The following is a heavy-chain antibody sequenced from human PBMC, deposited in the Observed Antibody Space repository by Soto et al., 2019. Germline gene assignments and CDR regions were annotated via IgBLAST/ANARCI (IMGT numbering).Heavy chain of an antibody. CDR1: GYTFTSYA. CDR3: ARDIEQLVLYYYYYGMDV. J-gene: IGHJ6*02. Sequence: ASVKVSCKASGYTFTSYAMHWVRQASGQRLEWMGWINAGNGNTKYSQKFQGRVTITRDTSASTAYMELSSLRSEDTAVYYCARDIEQLVLYYYYYGMDVWGQGTTVTVSS. V-gene: IGHV1-3*01. CDR2: INAGNGNT. D-gene: IGHD6-6*01.